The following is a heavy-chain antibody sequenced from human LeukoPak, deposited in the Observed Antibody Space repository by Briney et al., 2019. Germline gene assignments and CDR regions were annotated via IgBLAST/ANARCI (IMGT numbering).Heavy chain of an antibody. Sequence: ASLKLSCKASGYTFTSLYMHWVRQAPGQGLEWMGIINPSGGITSYAQKFQGRVTMTRDMSTSTVYMELSSLRSEDTAVYYCARVPVTRIPTYYFDYWGQGTLVTVSS. D-gene: IGHD4-17*01. CDR3: ARVPVTRIPTYYFDY. CDR2: INPSGGIT. CDR1: GYTFTSLY. J-gene: IGHJ4*02. V-gene: IGHV1-46*01.